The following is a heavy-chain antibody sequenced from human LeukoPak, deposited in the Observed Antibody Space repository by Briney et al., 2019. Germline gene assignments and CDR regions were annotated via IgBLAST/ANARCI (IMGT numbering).Heavy chain of an antibody. D-gene: IGHD6-6*01. V-gene: IGHV1-46*01. CDR1: GYTFTSYG. Sequence: ASVKVSCKTSGYTFTSYGISWVRQAPGQGLEWMGIINPSGGSTSYAQKFQGRVTMTRDTSTSTVYMELSSLRSEDTAVYYCARELENREGNWFDPWGQGTLVTVSS. CDR2: INPSGGST. J-gene: IGHJ5*02. CDR3: ARELENREGNWFDP.